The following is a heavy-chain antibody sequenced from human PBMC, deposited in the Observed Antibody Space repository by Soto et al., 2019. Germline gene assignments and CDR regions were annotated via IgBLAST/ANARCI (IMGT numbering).Heavy chain of an antibody. Sequence: QLQLRESGSGLVKPSQTLSLTCAVSGDSISSVCYYRNWIRQSPGKGLEWIGYIYHNGNTNYNPSLKSRATITLARSQNEFSLKLTSVTAADTAVYFCARGRDYYDSSGYYGGYGLDAWGEGTTVTVSS. D-gene: IGHD3-22*01. CDR3: ARGRDYYDSSGYYGGYGLDA. CDR2: IYHNGNT. J-gene: IGHJ6*04. CDR1: GDSISSVCYY. V-gene: IGHV4-30-2*06.